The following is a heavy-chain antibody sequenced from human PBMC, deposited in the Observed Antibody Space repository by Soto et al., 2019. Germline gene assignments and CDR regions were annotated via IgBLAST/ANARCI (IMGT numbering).Heavy chain of an antibody. CDR2: ISSSSSYI. V-gene: IGHV3-21*01. Sequence: GGSLRLSCAASGFTFSSYSMNWVRQAPGKGLEWVSSISSSSSYIYYADSVKGRFTISRDNAKNSLYLQMNSLRAEDTAVYYCASADYDFWSGYYSFDYWGQGTLVTVSS. D-gene: IGHD3-3*01. CDR1: GFTFSSYS. J-gene: IGHJ4*02. CDR3: ASADYDFWSGYYSFDY.